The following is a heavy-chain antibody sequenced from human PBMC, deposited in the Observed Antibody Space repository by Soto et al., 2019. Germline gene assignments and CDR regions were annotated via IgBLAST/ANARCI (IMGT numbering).Heavy chain of an antibody. V-gene: IGHV3-30-3*01. J-gene: IGHJ6*02. Sequence: QVQLVESGGGVVQPGRSLRLSCAASGFTFSSYAMHWVRQAPGKGLEWVAVISYDGSNKYYADSVKGRFTISRDNSKNTLYLQMNVLSAEDTAVYYCARETYYDFWSGPYYGMDVWGQGTTVTVSS. D-gene: IGHD3-3*01. CDR1: GFTFSSYA. CDR3: ARETYYDFWSGPYYGMDV. CDR2: ISYDGSNK.